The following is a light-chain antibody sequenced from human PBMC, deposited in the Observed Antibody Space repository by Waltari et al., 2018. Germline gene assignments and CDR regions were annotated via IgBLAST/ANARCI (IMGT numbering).Light chain of an antibody. V-gene: IGLV2-11*01. CDR3: CSCAGTCIFIF. Sequence: QSALTQPHSVSGSPGQSVTISCTGTSSDVGYYDDVSWYQQHPGKAPKVVIYDVNKRPSGVPDRFSGSKSGNTASLTISGLQADDEADYDCCSCAGTCIFIFFGGGTKLTVL. CDR1: SSDVGYYDD. J-gene: IGLJ2*01. CDR2: DVN.